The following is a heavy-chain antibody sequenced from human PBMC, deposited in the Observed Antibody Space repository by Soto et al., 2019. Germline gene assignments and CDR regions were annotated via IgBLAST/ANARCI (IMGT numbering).Heavy chain of an antibody. D-gene: IGHD3-22*01. Sequence: PSETLSLTCTVSGGSISSGGYYWSWIRQHPGKGLEWIGYIYYSGSTYYNPSLKSRVTISVDTSKNQFSLKLSSVTAADTAVYYCARDADYYDSSGSIDYRGQGTLVTVSS. CDR2: IYYSGST. V-gene: IGHV4-31*03. J-gene: IGHJ4*02. CDR3: ARDADYYDSSGSIDY. CDR1: GGSISSGGYY.